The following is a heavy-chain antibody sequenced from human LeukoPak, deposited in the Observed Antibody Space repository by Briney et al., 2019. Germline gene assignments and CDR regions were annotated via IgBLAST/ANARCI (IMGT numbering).Heavy chain of an antibody. J-gene: IGHJ5*02. Sequence: SETLSLTCAVSGGSISSGGYSWSWIRQPPGKGLEWIGYIYHSGSTYYNPSLKSRVTISVDRSKNQFSLKLSSVTAADTAVYYCARAPRHYYDSSGYINWFDPWGQGTLVTVSS. V-gene: IGHV4-30-2*01. CDR1: GGSISSGGYS. CDR2: IYHSGST. D-gene: IGHD3-22*01. CDR3: ARAPRHYYDSSGYINWFDP.